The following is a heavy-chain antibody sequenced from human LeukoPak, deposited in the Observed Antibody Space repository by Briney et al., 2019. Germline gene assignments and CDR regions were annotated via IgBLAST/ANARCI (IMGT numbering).Heavy chain of an antibody. D-gene: IGHD5-24*01. V-gene: IGHV1-2*02. Sequence: ASVKVSCKASGYSFADYYMHWVRQAPGQGLEWMGWINPNSGGTNYAQKFQGRVTMTRDTSISTAYMELSRLRSDDTAVYYCARDGVEMGDYWGQGTLVTVSS. CDR2: INPNSGGT. CDR1: GYSFADYY. CDR3: ARDGVEMGDY. J-gene: IGHJ4*02.